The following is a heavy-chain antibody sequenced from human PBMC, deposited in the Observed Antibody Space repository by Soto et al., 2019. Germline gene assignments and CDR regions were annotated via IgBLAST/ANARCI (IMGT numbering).Heavy chain of an antibody. CDR2: INTDGSSS. CDR3: ARVVGSSSPRIDP. Sequence: EVQLVESGGGLVQPGGSLRLSCAASGFTFSNYWMHWVRQDPGRGLVWVSRINTDGSSSNYADSVKGRFTISRDNARNTLYLQMNSLTVEDTAVYYCARVVGSSSPRIDPWGQGTLVTVSS. CDR1: GFTFSNYW. V-gene: IGHV3-74*01. D-gene: IGHD6-6*01. J-gene: IGHJ5*02.